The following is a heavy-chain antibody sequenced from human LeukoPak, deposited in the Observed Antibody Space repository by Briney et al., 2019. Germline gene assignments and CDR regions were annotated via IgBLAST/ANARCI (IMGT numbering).Heavy chain of an antibody. D-gene: IGHD5-18*01. CDR3: ASGSWGYSYGYALDY. J-gene: IGHJ4*02. Sequence: ASVKVSCKASGYTFTGYYMHWVRQAPGQGLEWMGWISAYNGNTNYAQKLQGRVTMTTDTPTSTAYMELRSLRSDDTAVYYCASGSWGYSYGYALDYWGQGTLVTVSS. CDR2: ISAYNGNT. V-gene: IGHV1-18*04. CDR1: GYTFTGYY.